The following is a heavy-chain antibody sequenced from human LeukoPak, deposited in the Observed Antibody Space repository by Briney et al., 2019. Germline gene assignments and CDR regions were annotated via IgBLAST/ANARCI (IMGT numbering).Heavy chain of an antibody. Sequence: PSETLSLTCTVSGGSISPYYWTWIRQAPGKGLEYIAYIHSSGSTNYIPSLKSRVTISVDTSKNHFSLDMRSVTAADTAVYYCARLGFGYISNSYYYYMDVWGKGTTVTVSS. D-gene: IGHD5-24*01. J-gene: IGHJ6*03. V-gene: IGHV4-59*08. CDR2: IHSSGST. CDR1: GGSISPYY. CDR3: ARLGFGYISNSYYYYMDV.